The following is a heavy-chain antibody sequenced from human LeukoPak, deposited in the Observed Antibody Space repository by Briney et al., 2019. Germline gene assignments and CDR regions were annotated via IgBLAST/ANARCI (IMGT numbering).Heavy chain of an antibody. J-gene: IGHJ3*02. Sequence: GASVKVSCKASGYTFTSYGISWVRQAPGQGLEWMGWISAYNGNTNYAQKLQGRVTMTTDTSTSTAYMELRSLRSDDTAVYYCAKEKSGYSYDDAFDIWGQGTMVTVSS. CDR2: ISAYNGNT. D-gene: IGHD5-18*01. V-gene: IGHV1-18*01. CDR3: AKEKSGYSYDDAFDI. CDR1: GYTFTSYG.